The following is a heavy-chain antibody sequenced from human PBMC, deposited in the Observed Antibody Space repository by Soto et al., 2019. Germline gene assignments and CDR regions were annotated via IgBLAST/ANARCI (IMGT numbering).Heavy chain of an antibody. CDR1: GFIFINCW. Sequence: GGSLRLSCVASGFIFINCWMYWGRQAPGMGLVWVSHINSDGSYTTYADSVKGRFTISRDNAKDTLYLQMNSLRAEDTAVYYCVRAIGHYGMDVWGRGTTVTVSS. CDR2: INSDGSYT. V-gene: IGHV3-74*01. D-gene: IGHD3-22*01. J-gene: IGHJ6*02. CDR3: VRAIGHYGMDV.